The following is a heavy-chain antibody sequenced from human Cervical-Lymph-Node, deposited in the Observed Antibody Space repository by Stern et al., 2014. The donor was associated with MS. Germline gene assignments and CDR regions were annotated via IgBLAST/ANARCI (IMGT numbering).Heavy chain of an antibody. D-gene: IGHD6-25*01. V-gene: IGHV3-30-3*01. CDR1: GFTFGRHY. CDR2: ISYDGSSQ. CDR3: ARPAAARYFDY. Sequence: VQLVESGGGVVQPGRSLRLSCATSGFTFGRHYMHWVRQAPGKGLEWVAIISYDGSSQHYADSVKGRFTISRSNSNNTLFLQMNSLRVEDTAIYYCARPAAARYFDYWGQGSQVTVSS. J-gene: IGHJ4*02.